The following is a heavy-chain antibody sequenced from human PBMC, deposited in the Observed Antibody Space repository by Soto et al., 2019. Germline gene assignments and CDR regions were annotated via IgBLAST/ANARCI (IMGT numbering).Heavy chain of an antibody. V-gene: IGHV3-33*01. CDR3: ARGLQEFCISTSCQTNYYYYYMDV. D-gene: IGHD2-2*01. CDR2: IWYDGSNK. J-gene: IGHJ6*03. Sequence: PGGSLRLSCAASGFTFSSYGMHWVRQAPGKGLEWVAVIWYDGSNKYYADSVKGRFTISRDNSKNTLYLQMNSLRAEDTAVYYCARGLQEFCISTSCQTNYYYYYMDVGGKGTTVTVS. CDR1: GFTFSSYG.